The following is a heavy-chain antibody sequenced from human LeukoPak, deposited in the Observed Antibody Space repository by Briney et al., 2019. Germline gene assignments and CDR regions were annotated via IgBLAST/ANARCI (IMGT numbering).Heavy chain of an antibody. Sequence: QPGRSLRLSCAASGFTFSSYAMHWVRQAPGKGLEWVAVISYDGSNKYYADSVKGRFTISRDNSKNTLYLQMNSLRAEDTAVYYSARGRPYPYGDPGGYFDYWGQGPLVTVSS. CDR2: ISYDGSNK. CDR1: GFTFSSYA. CDR3: ARGRPYPYGDPGGYFDY. D-gene: IGHD4-17*01. V-gene: IGHV3-30-3*01. J-gene: IGHJ4*02.